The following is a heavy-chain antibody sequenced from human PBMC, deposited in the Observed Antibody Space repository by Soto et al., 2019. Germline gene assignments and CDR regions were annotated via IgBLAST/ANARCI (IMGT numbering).Heavy chain of an antibody. V-gene: IGHV4-30-4*01. CDR2: IYYSGST. CDR3: ARDRSGSGWLS. CDR1: GVSISCSDYY. D-gene: IGHD6-19*01. Sequence: SETLSLTCTVSGVSISCSDYYWSWIRQPPGKGLEWIGYIYYSGSTYYNPSLKSRLSMSVFTSKNQFSLVLSSVTAADTAVYYCARDRSGSGWLSWGRGTLVTVSS. J-gene: IGHJ5*02.